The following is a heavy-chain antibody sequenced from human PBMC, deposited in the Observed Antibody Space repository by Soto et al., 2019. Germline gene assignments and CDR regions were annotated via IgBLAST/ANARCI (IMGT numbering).Heavy chain of an antibody. J-gene: IGHJ4*02. V-gene: IGHV1-8*01. Sequence: ASVKVSCKASGDTFTTYDINWVRQATGHGLEWMGWINPNSGNIGYAQRFQGRVAMTRDTAIRTAYMEVSSLRSDDTAVYYCARGRASGSYYLLDYWGQGTLVTVSS. CDR3: ARGRASGSYYLLDY. CDR1: GDTFTTYD. D-gene: IGHD3-10*01. CDR2: INPNSGNI.